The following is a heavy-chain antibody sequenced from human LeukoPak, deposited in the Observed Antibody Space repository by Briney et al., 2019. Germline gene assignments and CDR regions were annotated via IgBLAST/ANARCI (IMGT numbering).Heavy chain of an antibody. CDR3: ARVISSSWYDAFDY. D-gene: IGHD6-13*01. Sequence: ASVKVSCTASGYTFTGYYMHWVRQAPGQGLEWMGWINPSSGGTNYAQKFQGRVTMTRDTSISTAYMELSRLRSDDTAVYYCARVISSSWYDAFDYWGQGTLVTVSS. CDR2: INPSSGGT. V-gene: IGHV1-2*02. CDR1: GYTFTGYY. J-gene: IGHJ4*02.